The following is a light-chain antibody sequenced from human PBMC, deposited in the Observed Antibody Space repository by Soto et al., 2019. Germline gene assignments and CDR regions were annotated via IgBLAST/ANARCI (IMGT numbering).Light chain of an antibody. CDR1: QSVSGY. CDR2: DGTNRATA. Sequence: EIVLTQSPATLSLSPGERATLSCRASQSVSGYLAWYQQKPGQPPSLLIYDGTNRATAKRATGIPARFSGSGSGTDFTLTISSLEPDDFAVYYCKQRSDWPRITFGQGTRLEIK. CDR3: KQRSDWPRIT. V-gene: IGKV3-11*01. J-gene: IGKJ5*01.